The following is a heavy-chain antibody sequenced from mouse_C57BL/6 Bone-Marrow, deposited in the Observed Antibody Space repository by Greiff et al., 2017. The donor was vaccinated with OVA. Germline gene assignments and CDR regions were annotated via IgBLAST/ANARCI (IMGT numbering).Heavy chain of an antibody. V-gene: IGHV1-63*01. J-gene: IGHJ2*01. CDR3: ARRYYGSSHPYLDY. D-gene: IGHD1-1*01. CDR1: GYTFTNYW. Sequence: QVQLQQSGAELVRPGTSVKMSCKASGYTFTNYWIGWAKQRPGHGLEWIGDIYPGGGYTNYNEKFKGKATLTADKSSSTAYMQFSSLTSEDSAIYDGARRYYGSSHPYLDYWGQGTTLKVSS. CDR2: IYPGGGYT.